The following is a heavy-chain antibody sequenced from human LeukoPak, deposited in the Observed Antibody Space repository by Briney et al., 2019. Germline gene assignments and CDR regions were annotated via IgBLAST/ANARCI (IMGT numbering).Heavy chain of an antibody. CDR3: ARTGGGVDTAILTPDY. CDR2: IYPGEHDT. V-gene: IGHV5-51*01. D-gene: IGHD5-18*01. Sequence: GESLKISCKGSGYSFTSYWSGWVRQMPGKGLEWMGIIYPGEHDTRYSPSVRSQVTLSADKSSSTAYLQWSSLKAWDTAMYYCARTGGGVDTAILTPDYWGQGTLVTVSS. J-gene: IGHJ4*02. CDR1: GYSFTSYW.